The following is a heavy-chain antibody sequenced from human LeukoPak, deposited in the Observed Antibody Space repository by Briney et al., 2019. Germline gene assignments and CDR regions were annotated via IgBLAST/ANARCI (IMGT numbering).Heavy chain of an antibody. Sequence: SQTLSLTCAISGDSVSSNSAAWNWIRQSPSRGLEWLGRTYYRSKWYNDYAVSVKSRITINPDTSKNQFSLQLNSVTPEDTAVYYCAKEPTYYDILTGSENYMDVWGKGTTVTISS. V-gene: IGHV6-1*01. CDR2: TYYRSKWYN. CDR1: GDSVSSNSAA. D-gene: IGHD3-9*01. J-gene: IGHJ6*03. CDR3: AKEPTYYDILTGSENYMDV.